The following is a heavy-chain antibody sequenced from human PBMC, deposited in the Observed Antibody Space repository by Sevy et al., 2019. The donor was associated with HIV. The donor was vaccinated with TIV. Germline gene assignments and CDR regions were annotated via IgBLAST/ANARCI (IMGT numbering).Heavy chain of an antibody. D-gene: IGHD2-21*02. V-gene: IGHV1-69*10. CDR3: AGVRPCGGDCYVFDT. CDR2: IIPSVDIA. CDR1: GGILNNYG. J-gene: IGHJ4*02. Sequence: ASVKVSCKASGGILNNYGMNWVRQAPGQGLEWMGGIIPSVDIASDAQKIQGRAAITADESTSTMYLEVGRLRSDDTAVYFCAGVRPCGGDCYVFDTWGQGTLVTVSS.